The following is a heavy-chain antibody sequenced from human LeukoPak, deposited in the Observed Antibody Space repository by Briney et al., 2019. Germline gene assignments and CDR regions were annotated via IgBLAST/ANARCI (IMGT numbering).Heavy chain of an antibody. J-gene: IGHJ4*02. CDR2: IGQDGTEK. CDR1: GFAFNTYW. D-gene: IGHD1-1*01. CDR3: VRDRDGKGY. Sequence: GGSLRLSCAASGFAFNTYWMSWVRQAPGKGLEWVANIGQDGTEKHHVDSVRGRFTISRDNAKNSVFLQMNSLRAEDTAVYYCVRDRDGKGYWGQGTLVTVSS. V-gene: IGHV3-7*03.